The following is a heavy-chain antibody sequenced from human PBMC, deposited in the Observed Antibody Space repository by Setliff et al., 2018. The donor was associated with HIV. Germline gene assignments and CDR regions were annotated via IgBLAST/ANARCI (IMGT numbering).Heavy chain of an antibody. D-gene: IGHD2-8*01. V-gene: IGHV4-34*01. J-gene: IGHJ6*03. CDR1: GGSLNDFY. Sequence: SETLSLTCAVYGGSLNDFYWAWIRQSPTGGLEWIGGVPHGGATTYHPSLESRVTISLDTSRNQISLKLSSVTAADTAVYYCARGRMDTLFYSFYYMDVWGKGTTVTVSS. CDR2: VPHGGAT. CDR3: ARGRMDTLFYSFYYMDV.